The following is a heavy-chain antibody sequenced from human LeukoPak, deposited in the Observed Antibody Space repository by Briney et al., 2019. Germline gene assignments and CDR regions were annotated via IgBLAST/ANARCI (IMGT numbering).Heavy chain of an antibody. V-gene: IGHV1-18*01. D-gene: IGHD1-20*01. J-gene: IGHJ5*02. CDR2: ISAYNGNT. Sequence: GASVKVSCKASGYTFTSYGISWVRQAPGQGLEWMGWISAYNGNTNYAQKLQGRVTMTRDTSTSTVYMELSSLRSEDTALYYCARGGGITGKGNWFDPWGQGTLVTVSS. CDR1: GYTFTSYG. CDR3: ARGGGITGKGNWFDP.